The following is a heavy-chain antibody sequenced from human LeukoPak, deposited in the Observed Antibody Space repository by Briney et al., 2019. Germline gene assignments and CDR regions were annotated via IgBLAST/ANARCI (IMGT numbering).Heavy chain of an antibody. CDR1: GFTFSSFS. J-gene: IGHJ3*01. D-gene: IGHD3-22*01. V-gene: IGHV3-21*06. CDR2: IGSSSNYI. CDR3: AREVGGYYDSSGYLH. Sequence: GGSLRLSCAASGFTFSSFSMNWVRQAPGKGLEWVSSIGSSSNYIYYADSVKGRFTISRDDAKNSLYLQMNSLRAEDTAVYYCAREVGGYYDSSGYLHWGQGTMVTVPS.